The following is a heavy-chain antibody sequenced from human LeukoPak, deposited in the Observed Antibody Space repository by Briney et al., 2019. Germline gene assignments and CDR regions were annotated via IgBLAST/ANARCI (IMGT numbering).Heavy chain of an antibody. J-gene: IGHJ4*02. D-gene: IGHD2-15*01. CDR3: AKSPMSSCRGSFCYPFDY. V-gene: IGHV3-23*01. CDR2: ISGSDEGT. Sequence: GGSLRLSCAAAGFTFSTYAMSWDRQITGKGLEWVSAISGSDEGTYYADSVKGRFTISRDNSRNTLYLQMNTLRAEDTAVYFCAKSPMSSCRGSFCYPFDYWGQGNLVTVSS. CDR1: GFTFSTYA.